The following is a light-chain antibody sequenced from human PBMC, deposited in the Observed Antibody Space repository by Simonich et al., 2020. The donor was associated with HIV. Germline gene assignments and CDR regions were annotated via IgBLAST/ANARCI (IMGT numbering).Light chain of an antibody. CDR1: QSISSW. CDR2: KAS. CDR3: QQYNSYSPWM. V-gene: IGKV1-5*03. J-gene: IGKJ1*01. Sequence: DIQMTQSPSTLSASVGDRVTITCRASQSISSWLAWYQQKPGKAPKLLIYKASSLESGVPSRLSGSGSGTEFTLTISSLQPDDFATYYCQQYNSYSPWMFGQGTKVEIK.